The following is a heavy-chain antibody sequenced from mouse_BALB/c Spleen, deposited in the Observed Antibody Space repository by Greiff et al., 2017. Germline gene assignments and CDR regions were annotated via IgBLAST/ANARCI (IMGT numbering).Heavy chain of an antibody. CDR1: GYNFTSYW. CDR3: ARCPTYAMDY. D-gene: IGHD2-10*01. J-gene: IGHJ4*01. CDR2: IYPGSGST. V-gene: IGHV1-55*01. Sequence: QVQLKQSGAELVKPGTSVKLSCKASGYNFTSYWINWVKLRPGQGLEWIGDIYPGSGSTNYNEKFKSKATLTVDTSSSTAYMQLSSLASEDSALYYCARCPTYAMDYWGQGTSVTVSS.